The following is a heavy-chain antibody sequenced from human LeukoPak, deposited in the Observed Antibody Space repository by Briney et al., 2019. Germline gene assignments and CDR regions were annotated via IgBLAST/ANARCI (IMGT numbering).Heavy chain of an antibody. CDR3: ARSDGYGLVGI. V-gene: IGHV4-39*07. CDR1: NGSIIMSNYY. D-gene: IGHD3-10*01. J-gene: IGHJ3*02. Sequence: PSETLSLTCIVSNGSIIMSNYYWAWIRQPPGETLEWIGSIYSSGSTHYNPSLKSRVIILIDTAKNHFSLNLSSVTAADTAVYYCARSDGYGLVGIWGQGTMVTVSS. CDR2: IYSSGST.